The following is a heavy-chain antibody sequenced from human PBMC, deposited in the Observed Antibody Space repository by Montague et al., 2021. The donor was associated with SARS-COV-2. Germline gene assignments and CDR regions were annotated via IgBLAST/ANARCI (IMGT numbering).Heavy chain of an antibody. CDR2: IYDSGSS. D-gene: IGHD5-12*01. V-gene: IGHV4-39*02. Sequence: SETLSLTCTVSGGSISSINYYWDWIRQPPGKRLEWIGSIYDSGSSYYNPSLKSRVTISVDTSKNHFSLQLNSVTAADTAVYYCARRGRKLLPVATTIGGFDIWGQGTMVTVSS. J-gene: IGHJ3*02. CDR3: ARRGRKLLPVATTIGGFDI. CDR1: GGSISSINYY.